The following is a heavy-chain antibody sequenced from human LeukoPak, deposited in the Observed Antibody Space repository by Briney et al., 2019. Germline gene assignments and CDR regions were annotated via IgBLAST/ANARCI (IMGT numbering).Heavy chain of an antibody. Sequence: PGGSLRLSCAVSAFSFSSNYMNWVRQAPGKGLEWVSVIYSGGATYYADSVRGRFTISRDNSKNMVSLQMTSLGAEDTAVYYRARGRFSGPDDYWGQGTLVTVSS. CDR1: AFSFSSNY. CDR3: ARGRFSGPDDY. J-gene: IGHJ4*02. V-gene: IGHV3-53*01. CDR2: IYSGGAT. D-gene: IGHD6-19*01.